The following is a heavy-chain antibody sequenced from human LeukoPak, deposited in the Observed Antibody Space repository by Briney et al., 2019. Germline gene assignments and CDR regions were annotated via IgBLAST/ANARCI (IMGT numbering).Heavy chain of an antibody. CDR3: AGTYDSSGYYPPDY. J-gene: IGHJ4*02. CDR1: SGSVSSYY. Sequence: SETLSLTCSVSSGSVSSYYWSWIRQPPGKGLEWIGYIYYSGSTNYNPSLKSRVTISVDTSKNQFSLKLSSVTAADTAVYYCAGTYDSSGYYPPDYWGQGTLVTVSS. CDR2: IYYSGST. V-gene: IGHV4-59*08. D-gene: IGHD3-22*01.